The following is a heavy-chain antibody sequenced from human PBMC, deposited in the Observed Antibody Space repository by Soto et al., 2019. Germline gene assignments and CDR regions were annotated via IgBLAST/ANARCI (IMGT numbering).Heavy chain of an antibody. CDR3: ARTPPPITGTPTGYFDL. Sequence: ASVKVSCKASGYTFTSYGISWVRQAPGQGLEWMGWISAYNGNTNYAQKLQGRVTMTTDTSTSTAYMELRSLRSDDTAVYYCARTPPPITGTPTGYFDLWGRGTLVTVSS. V-gene: IGHV1-18*01. J-gene: IGHJ2*01. CDR1: GYTFTSYG. D-gene: IGHD1-7*01. CDR2: ISAYNGNT.